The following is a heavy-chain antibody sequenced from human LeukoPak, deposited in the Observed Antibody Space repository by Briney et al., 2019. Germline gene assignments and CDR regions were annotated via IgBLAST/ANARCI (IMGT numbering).Heavy chain of an antibody. V-gene: IGHV4-34*01. CDR2: INHSGST. D-gene: IGHD6-19*01. CDR1: GGSFSGYY. Sequence: PSETLSLTCAVYGGSFSGYYWSWIRQPPGKGLEWIGEINHSGSTNHNPSLKSRVTISVDTSKNQFSLKLSSVTAADTAVYYCARGTYSSGWSNYYYYMDVWGKGTTVTVSS. CDR3: ARGTYSSGWSNYYYYMDV. J-gene: IGHJ6*03.